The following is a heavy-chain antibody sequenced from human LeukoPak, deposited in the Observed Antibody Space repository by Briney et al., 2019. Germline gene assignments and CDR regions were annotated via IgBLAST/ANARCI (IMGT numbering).Heavy chain of an antibody. CDR3: ARRGYSSGYYYFDY. J-gene: IGHJ4*02. CDR1: GGSISGYY. D-gene: IGHD6-19*01. Sequence: SETLSLTCTVSGGSISGYYWSWIRQPPGKGLEWIGYIYYSGSTNYNPSLKSRVTTSVETSKNQFSLKLTSVTAADTAVYYCARRGYSSGYYYFDYWGQGTLVTVSS. CDR2: IYYSGST. V-gene: IGHV4-59*08.